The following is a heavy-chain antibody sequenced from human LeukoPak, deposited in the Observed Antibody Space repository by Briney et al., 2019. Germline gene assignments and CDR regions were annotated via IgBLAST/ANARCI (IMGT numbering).Heavy chain of an antibody. Sequence: ASVKVSCKASGYTFTGYYMHWVRQAPGQGLEWMGRINPNSGGTNYAQKFQGRVTMTRDTSISTAYMELSRLRSDDTAVYYCARPSGLYSGWYGNSDYWGQGTLVTVSS. D-gene: IGHD6-19*01. CDR3: ARPSGLYSGWYGNSDY. CDR1: GYTFTGYY. V-gene: IGHV1-2*06. J-gene: IGHJ4*02. CDR2: INPNSGGT.